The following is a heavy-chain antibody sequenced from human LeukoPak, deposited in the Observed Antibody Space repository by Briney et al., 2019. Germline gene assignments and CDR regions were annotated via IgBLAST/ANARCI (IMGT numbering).Heavy chain of an antibody. Sequence: GGSLRLSCGASGFTFSSYEMNWVLQAPAKGLEWRSYISSSGSTIYYAESVKGRFTISRDNAKNSLYLQMNSLRAEDRAVYYCAGTYYYDSSGYSDYWGQGTLVTVSS. CDR1: GFTFSSYE. V-gene: IGHV3-48*03. D-gene: IGHD3-22*01. CDR2: ISSSGSTI. CDR3: AGTYYYDSSGYSDY. J-gene: IGHJ4*02.